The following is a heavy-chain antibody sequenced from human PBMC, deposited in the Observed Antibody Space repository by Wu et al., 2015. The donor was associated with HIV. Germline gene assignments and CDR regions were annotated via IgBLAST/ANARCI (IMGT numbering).Heavy chain of an antibody. CDR3: ARELQPWVGFDH. CDR2: IIPMYGTA. Sequence: QVQLEQSGAEVKPPGSSVRVSCKTYGDIFSNSAISWVRQAPGHGLEWMGVIIPMYGTANYAQQFQGRVTITADESASTAYMEVSSLKSEDTAVYYCARELQPWVGFDHWGQGTLVIVSS. J-gene: IGHJ4*02. CDR1: GDIFSNSA. V-gene: IGHV1-69*12. D-gene: IGHD3-10*01.